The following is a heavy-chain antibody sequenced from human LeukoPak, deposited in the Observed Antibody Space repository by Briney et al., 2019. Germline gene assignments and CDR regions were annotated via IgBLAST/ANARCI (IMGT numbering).Heavy chain of an antibody. CDR3: AKDDIVVVVAATPERYFQH. Sequence: GGSLRLSCAASGFTFSSYAMSWVRQAPGKGLEWVSAISGSGGSTYYADSVKGRFTISRDNSKNTLYLQMNSLRAEDTAVYYCAKDDIVVVVAATPERYFQHWGQGTLVTVSS. D-gene: IGHD2-15*01. CDR2: ISGSGGST. J-gene: IGHJ1*01. V-gene: IGHV3-23*01. CDR1: GFTFSSYA.